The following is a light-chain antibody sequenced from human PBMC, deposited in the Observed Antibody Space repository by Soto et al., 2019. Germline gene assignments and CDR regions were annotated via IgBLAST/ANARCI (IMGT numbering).Light chain of an antibody. CDR3: QQSDNSPRT. J-gene: IGKJ1*01. CDR1: QGINDY. Sequence: DIQMTQSPSSLSASVGDRVTITCRTSQGINDYLNWYQMKPGEAPKLLIYAASSLQSGIPSRFSGSASGTEFTLTITSLQPEDFATYYCQQSDNSPRTFGQGTKVEVK. CDR2: AAS. V-gene: IGKV1-39*01.